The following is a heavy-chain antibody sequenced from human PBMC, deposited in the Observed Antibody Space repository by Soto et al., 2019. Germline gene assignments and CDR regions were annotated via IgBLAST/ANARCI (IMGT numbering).Heavy chain of an antibody. CDR1: GYTFTSYY. V-gene: IGHV1-46*01. J-gene: IGHJ4*02. CDR3: ARDPKTSGGQHWAFNYFDS. Sequence: ASVKVSCKASGYTFTSYYMHWVRQAPGQGLEWMGIINPSGGSTSYAQKFQGRFTISRDNSKSTLYLQVDSLRPEDAAVYYCARDPKTSGGQHWAFNYFDSWGQGTLVTISS. CDR2: INPSGGST. D-gene: IGHD7-27*01.